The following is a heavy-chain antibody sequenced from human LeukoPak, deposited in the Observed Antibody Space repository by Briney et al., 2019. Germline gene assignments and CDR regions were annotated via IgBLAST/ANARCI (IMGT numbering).Heavy chain of an antibody. CDR2: IKSDGSYA. CDR3: TKSDWFDP. D-gene: IGHD3-3*01. V-gene: IGHV3-74*01. Sequence: GGSLRLSCAASGFTFSNYWMHWARQAPGKGLVWVSRIKSDGSYATYPDSVKGRFTISRDNAMNTLYLQMNSLRAEDTAVYYCTKSDWFDPWGQGTLVTVSS. J-gene: IGHJ5*02. CDR1: GFTFSNYW.